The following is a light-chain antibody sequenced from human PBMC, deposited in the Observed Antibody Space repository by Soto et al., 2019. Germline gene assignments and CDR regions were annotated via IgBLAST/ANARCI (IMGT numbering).Light chain of an antibody. Sequence: DIQMTQSPSSLSASVGDRVTITCRASQSISSYLNWYQQKPGKAPKLLIYAASSLQSGVPSRFSASGSGTDFTLTSTSLQAEDVAVYYCQQYESTPPTFGQGTKLEIK. V-gene: IGKV1-39*01. CDR3: QQYESTPPT. CDR1: QSISSY. CDR2: AAS. J-gene: IGKJ2*01.